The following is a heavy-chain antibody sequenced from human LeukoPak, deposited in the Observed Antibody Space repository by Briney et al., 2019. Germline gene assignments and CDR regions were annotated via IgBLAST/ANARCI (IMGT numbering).Heavy chain of an antibody. CDR3: AGVEHYYGSGSYVDFDY. Sequence: ASVKVSCKASGYTFTSYGISWVRQAPGPGLEWMGWISAYNGNTNYAQKLQGRVTMTTDTSTSTAYMELRSLRSDDTAVYYCAGVEHYYGSGSYVDFDYWGQGTLVTVSS. J-gene: IGHJ4*02. D-gene: IGHD3-10*01. CDR1: GYTFTSYG. V-gene: IGHV1-18*01. CDR2: ISAYNGNT.